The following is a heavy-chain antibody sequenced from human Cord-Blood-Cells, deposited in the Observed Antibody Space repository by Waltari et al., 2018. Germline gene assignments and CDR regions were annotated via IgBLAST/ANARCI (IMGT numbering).Heavy chain of an antibody. Sequence: QVQPQQRGAGLLKPSETLSLTCAVYGGSFSVYYWRWIRPRRGKGLEWIGEINHRGRTNCNPSLKSRVTISVDTAKNQFSLKLSSVTAADTAVYYGARRKKTYSSSWYWFDPWGQGTLVTVSS. CDR3: ARRKKTYSSSWYWFDP. J-gene: IGHJ5*02. D-gene: IGHD6-13*01. CDR2: INHRGRT. CDR1: GGSFSVYY. V-gene: IGHV4-34*01.